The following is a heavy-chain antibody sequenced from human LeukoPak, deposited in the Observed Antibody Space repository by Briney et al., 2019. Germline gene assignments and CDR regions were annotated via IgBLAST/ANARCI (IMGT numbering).Heavy chain of an antibody. V-gene: IGHV4-59*13. CDR3: AREAPRRYYDVSGDLDH. CDR1: GGSIYGYY. D-gene: IGHD3-22*01. CDR2: ISYSGNT. Sequence: KPSETLSLTCTVSGGSIYGYYWTWIRQPPGKGLEWIGCISYSGNTNYNPSLNSRVAISVDMSKNQFSLYLTSVTAADTAVYYCAREAPRRYYDVSGDLDHWGQGTLVTVSS. J-gene: IGHJ4*02.